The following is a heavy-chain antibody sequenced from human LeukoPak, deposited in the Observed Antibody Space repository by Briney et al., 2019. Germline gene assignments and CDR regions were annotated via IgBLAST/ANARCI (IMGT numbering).Heavy chain of an antibody. CDR2: ISGSGGST. V-gene: IGHV3-23*01. CDR1: GFTFSGYA. J-gene: IGHJ5*02. D-gene: IGHD3-10*01. CDR3: AKDRLLWFGDINNWFDP. Sequence: GGSLRLSCAASGFTFSGYAMSWVRQAPGKGLEWVSAISGSGGSTYYADSVKGRFTISRDNSKNTLYLQMNSLRAEDTAVYYCAKDRLLWFGDINNWFDPWGQGTLVTVSS.